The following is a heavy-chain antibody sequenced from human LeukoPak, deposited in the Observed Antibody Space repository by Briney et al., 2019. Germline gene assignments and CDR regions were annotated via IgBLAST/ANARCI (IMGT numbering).Heavy chain of an antibody. D-gene: IGHD6-19*01. V-gene: IGHV3-30*18. Sequence: GGSLRLSCAASGFTLSNYGMHWVRQAPGKGLEWVAVISYDGSNKYSADSVKGRFTISRDNSKNTLYLQMNSLRVEDTAVYYCAKATRSEWLVDYWGQGTLVTVSS. J-gene: IGHJ4*02. CDR1: GFTLSNYG. CDR2: ISYDGSNK. CDR3: AKATRSEWLVDY.